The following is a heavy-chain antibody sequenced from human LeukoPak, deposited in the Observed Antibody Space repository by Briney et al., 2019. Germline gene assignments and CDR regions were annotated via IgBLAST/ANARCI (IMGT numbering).Heavy chain of an antibody. CDR1: GFTFSSYE. V-gene: IGHV3-48*03. J-gene: IGHJ3*02. D-gene: IGHD1-26*01. CDR3: ARRGSYDAFDI. CDR2: ISSSGSTI. Sequence: GGSLRLSCAASGFTFSSYEMNWVRQAPGKGLEWVSYISSSGSTIYYADSVKGRFTITRDNAKTSLYLQLNSLRAEDTAVYYCARRGSYDAFDIWGQGTMVTVSS.